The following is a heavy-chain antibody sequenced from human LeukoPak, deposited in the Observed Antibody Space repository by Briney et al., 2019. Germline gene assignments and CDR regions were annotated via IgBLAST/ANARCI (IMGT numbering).Heavy chain of an antibody. D-gene: IGHD1-7*01. V-gene: IGHV1-2*06. J-gene: IGHJ4*02. Sequence: ASVRGSCKASGYTFTGYYVHWVRQAPGQVLEWMGRINPNNGGSDYAQKFQGRVTMTRDTSITTAYMDLSRLTSDDTAVYYCARGPSGTGTTVYWGQGTLVTVSS. CDR1: GYTFTGYY. CDR3: ARGPSGTGTTVY. CDR2: INPNNGGS.